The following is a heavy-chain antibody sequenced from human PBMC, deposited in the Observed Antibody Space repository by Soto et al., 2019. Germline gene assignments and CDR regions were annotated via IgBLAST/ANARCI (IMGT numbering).Heavy chain of an antibody. CDR2: INGVGSII. CDR1: GFTFSSYW. CDR3: VREDCSGGLCKRFDY. Sequence: EVHLVESGGGLVQPRGSLSLSCAASGFTFSSYWMHWARQAPGKGLEWLWSINGVGSIIPHADSVRGRFTVSRDKAKNTLYLQMNSLRADDTAVYYCVREDCSGGLCKRFDYWGQGTPVTVSS. V-gene: IGHV3-74*01. D-gene: IGHD2-15*01. J-gene: IGHJ4*02.